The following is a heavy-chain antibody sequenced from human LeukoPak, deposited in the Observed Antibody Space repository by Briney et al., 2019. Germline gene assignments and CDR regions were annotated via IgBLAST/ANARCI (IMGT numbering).Heavy chain of an antibody. D-gene: IGHD3-3*01. V-gene: IGHV3-9*01. CDR3: AKDRQAGNYDFWSGYFTVFFDR. J-gene: IGHJ4*02. Sequence: GGSLRLSCAASGFTFDDYAMHWVRQAPGKGLEWVSGISWNSGSIGYADSVKGRFTISRDNTKNTLYLQMNSLRAEDTAVYYCAKDRQAGNYDFWSGYFTVFFDRWGQGTLVTVSS. CDR2: ISWNSGSI. CDR1: GFTFDDYA.